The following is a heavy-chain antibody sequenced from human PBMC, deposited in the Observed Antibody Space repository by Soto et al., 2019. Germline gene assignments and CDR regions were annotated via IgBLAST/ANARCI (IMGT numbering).Heavy chain of an antibody. Sequence: QVQLEESGPGLVKPSETLSLTCTVSGGSVSSGSYYWSWIRQPPGKGLEWIGYIYYSGSTNYNPSLKSRVTISVDTSKNQFSLKLSSVTAADTAVYYCARKRYLSRIAAALDYWGQGTLVTVSS. CDR3: ARKRYLSRIAAALDY. CDR1: GGSVSSGSYY. V-gene: IGHV4-61*01. D-gene: IGHD6-13*01. J-gene: IGHJ4*02. CDR2: IYYSGST.